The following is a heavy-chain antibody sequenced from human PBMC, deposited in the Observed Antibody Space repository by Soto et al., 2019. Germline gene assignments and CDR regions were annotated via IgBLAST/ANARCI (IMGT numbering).Heavy chain of an antibody. D-gene: IGHD3-22*01. J-gene: IGHJ3*02. CDR3: ASALNYYSSGSDAFDI. Sequence: GGSLRLSCAASGFTFSSYDIHWVRQAPGKGLEWVALISYDGNNKYYADSVKGRFTISRDNAKNSLYLQMNSLRAEDTAVYYCASALNYYSSGSDAFDIWGQGTMVTVSS. CDR1: GFTFSSYD. CDR2: ISYDGNNK. V-gene: IGHV3-30*03.